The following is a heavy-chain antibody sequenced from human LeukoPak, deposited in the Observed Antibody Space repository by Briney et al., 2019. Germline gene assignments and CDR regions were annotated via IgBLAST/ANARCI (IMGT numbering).Heavy chain of an antibody. J-gene: IGHJ5*02. CDR1: GGSISSGGYS. Sequence: SETLSLTCAVSGGSISSGGYSWSWIRQPPGKGLEWIGYIYHSGSTYYNPSLKSRVTISVDRSKNQFSLKLSSVTAADTAVYYCAGRLLVVPAAPWWFDPWGQGTLVTVSS. V-gene: IGHV4-30-2*01. CDR2: IYHSGST. D-gene: IGHD2-2*01. CDR3: AGRLLVVPAAPWWFDP.